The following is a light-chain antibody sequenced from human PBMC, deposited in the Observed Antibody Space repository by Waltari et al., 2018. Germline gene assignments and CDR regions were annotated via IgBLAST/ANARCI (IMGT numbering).Light chain of an antibody. CDR3: QQGNSFPPT. V-gene: IGKV1-12*01. CDR1: QDISSW. CDR2: STS. J-gene: IGKJ1*01. Sequence: IQMTQSPSSVSAFVGERVTITCRASQDISSWLAWYQQKPGKAPKLLIYSTSALQSGVPSRFSGSGSGTDFTLTINSLQPEDFATYYCQQGNSFPPTFGQGTKVEIK.